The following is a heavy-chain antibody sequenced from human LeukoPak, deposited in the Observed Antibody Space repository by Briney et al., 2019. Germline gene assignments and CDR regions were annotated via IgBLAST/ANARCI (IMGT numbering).Heavy chain of an antibody. Sequence: PSETLSLTCTVSGGSISSSSYYWGWIRQPPGKGLEWIGSIYYSGSTYYNPSLKSRVTISVDTSKNQFSLKLSSVTAADTAVYYCASLTMIVVPWGQGTLATVSS. D-gene: IGHD3-22*01. J-gene: IGHJ4*02. CDR1: GGSISSSSYY. CDR2: IYYSGST. V-gene: IGHV4-39*07. CDR3: ASLTMIVVP.